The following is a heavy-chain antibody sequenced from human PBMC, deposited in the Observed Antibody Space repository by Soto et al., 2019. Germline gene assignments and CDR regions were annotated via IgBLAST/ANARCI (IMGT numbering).Heavy chain of an antibody. V-gene: IGHV3-30*03. J-gene: IGHJ4*02. CDR3: AGGIVGATSDY. D-gene: IGHD1-26*01. CDR2: ISYDGSNK. CDR1: GFTFSSYG. Sequence: QVQLVESGGGVVQPGRSLRLSCAASGFTFSSYGMHWVRQAPGKGLEWVAVISYDGSNKYYADSVKGRFTISRDNSKNTLYLQMTSLRAEDTAVYYCAGGIVGATSDYWGQGTLVTVSS.